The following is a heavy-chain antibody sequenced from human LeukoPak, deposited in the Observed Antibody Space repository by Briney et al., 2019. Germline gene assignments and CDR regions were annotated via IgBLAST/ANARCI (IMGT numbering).Heavy chain of an antibody. J-gene: IGHJ3*02. CDR3: ARDSHSGSYYGGGAFDI. V-gene: IGHV1-69*13. D-gene: IGHD1-26*01. CDR1: GGTFSSYA. CDR2: IIPIFGTA. Sequence: ASVKVSCKASGGTFSSYAISWVRQAPGQGLEWMGGIIPIFGTANYAQKFQGRVTITADESTSTAYMELSSLRSEDTAVYYCARDSHSGSYYGGGAFDIWGQGTMVTVSS.